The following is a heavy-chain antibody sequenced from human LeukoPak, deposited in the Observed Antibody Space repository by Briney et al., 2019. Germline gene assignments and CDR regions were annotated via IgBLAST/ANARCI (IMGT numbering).Heavy chain of an antibody. CDR2: IKQDGSEK. V-gene: IGHV3-7*01. CDR3: ARVYRSSSGYCFDY. CDR1: GFTYSSYW. Sequence: PGGSLRLSCAVSGFTYSSYWMSWVRQAPGKGLEWVANIKQDGSEKYYVDSVKGRFTIPRDNAKNSLYLQMNSLRAEDTAVYYCARVYRSSSGYCFDYWGQGTLVTVSS. D-gene: IGHD6-6*01. J-gene: IGHJ4*02.